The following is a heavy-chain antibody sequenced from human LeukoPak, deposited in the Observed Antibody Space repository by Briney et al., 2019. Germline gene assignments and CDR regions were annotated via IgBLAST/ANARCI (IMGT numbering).Heavy chain of an antibody. D-gene: IGHD3-3*01. Sequence: SVKVSCKASGGTFSSYAISWVRQAPGQGLEWMGRIIPILGIANYAQKFQGRVTITADKSTSTAYMELSSLRSEDTVVYYCARDFIHYDFWSGYSVFDYWGQGTLVTVSS. J-gene: IGHJ4*02. CDR3: ARDFIHYDFWSGYSVFDY. V-gene: IGHV1-69*04. CDR1: GGTFSSYA. CDR2: IIPILGIA.